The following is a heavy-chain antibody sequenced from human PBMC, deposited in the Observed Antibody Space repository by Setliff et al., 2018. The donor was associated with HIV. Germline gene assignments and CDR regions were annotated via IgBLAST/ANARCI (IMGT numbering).Heavy chain of an antibody. D-gene: IGHD6-13*01. V-gene: IGHV1-3*01. Sequence: SCKASGYTFTSYAMHWVRQAPGQRLEWMGWINAGNGNTKYSQKFQGRVTIIRDTSASTAYMELSSLRSEDTAVYYCAREQLGFGPPRGMDVWGQGTTVTVSS. J-gene: IGHJ6*02. CDR3: AREQLGFGPPRGMDV. CDR2: INAGNGNT. CDR1: GYTFTSYA.